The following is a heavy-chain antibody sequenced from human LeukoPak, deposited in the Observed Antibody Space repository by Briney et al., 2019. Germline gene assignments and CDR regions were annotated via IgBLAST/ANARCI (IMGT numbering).Heavy chain of an antibody. CDR3: ARDRWLQFFGGRGDAFDI. D-gene: IGHD5-24*01. CDR2: IIPILGIA. Sequence: GASVKVSCKASGGTFSSYAISWVRQAPGQGLEWMGRIIPILGIANYAQKFQGRVTITADKSTSTAYMELSSLRSEDTAVYYCARDRWLQFFGGRGDAFDIWGRGTMVTVSS. CDR1: GGTFSSYA. J-gene: IGHJ3*02. V-gene: IGHV1-69*04.